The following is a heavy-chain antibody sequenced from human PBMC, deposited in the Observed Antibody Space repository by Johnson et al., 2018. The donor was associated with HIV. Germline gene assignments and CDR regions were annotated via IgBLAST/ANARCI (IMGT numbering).Heavy chain of an antibody. CDR1: GFTFSSYD. CDR2: IGTAGDT. V-gene: IGHV3-13*01. CDR3: ARSSWVGSSLGAFDI. J-gene: IGHJ3*02. D-gene: IGHD1-26*01. Sequence: VQLVESGGGLVQPGGSLRLSCAASGFTFSSYDMHWVRQATGKGLEWVSAIGTAGDTYYPGSVKGRFTIFRENAKNSLYLQMNSLRAGDTAVYYCARSSWVGSSLGAFDIWGQGTMVTVSS.